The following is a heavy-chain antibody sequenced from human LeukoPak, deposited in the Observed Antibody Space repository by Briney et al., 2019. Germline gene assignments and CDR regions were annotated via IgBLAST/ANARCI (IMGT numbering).Heavy chain of an antibody. CDR3: ARGSAAAGPFDY. CDR2: ISSSSSSI. J-gene: IGHJ4*02. D-gene: IGHD6-13*01. Sequence: GGSLRLSCAASGFTFSSYSMNWVRQAPGKGLEWVSSISSSSSSIYYADSVKGRFTISRDNAKNSLYLQMNSLRAEDTAVYYCARGSAAAGPFDYWGQGTLVTVSS. V-gene: IGHV3-21*01. CDR1: GFTFSSYS.